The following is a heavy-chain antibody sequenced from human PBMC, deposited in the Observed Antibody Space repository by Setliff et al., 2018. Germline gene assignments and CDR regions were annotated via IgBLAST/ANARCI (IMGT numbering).Heavy chain of an antibody. CDR1: GFTFSSYT. CDR3: AKRGDTRTFDY. J-gene: IGHJ4*02. Sequence: GGSLRLSCEASGFTFSSYTMTWVRQAPGGGLEWVSGISARTGLTYYADSVKGRFTMSRDISKNTVYLHMTSLRAEDTAMYYCAKRGDTRTFDYWGQGTLVTVSS. CDR2: ISARTGLT. D-gene: IGHD5-18*01. V-gene: IGHV3-23*01.